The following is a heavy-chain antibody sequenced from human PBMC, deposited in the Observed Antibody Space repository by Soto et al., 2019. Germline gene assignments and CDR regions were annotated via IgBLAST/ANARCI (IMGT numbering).Heavy chain of an antibody. J-gene: IGHJ6*02. CDR1: GYTFPNYW. Sequence: LKISCKGFGYTFPNYWIGWVRQMPGKGPEWMGIIYPGDSDTKYNPSFQGQVTISADKSITTTYLQWSSLKASDTAIYYCAASTFYYGMDVWGQGTTVTVSS. CDR3: AASTFYYGMDV. V-gene: IGHV5-51*01. CDR2: IYPGDSDT.